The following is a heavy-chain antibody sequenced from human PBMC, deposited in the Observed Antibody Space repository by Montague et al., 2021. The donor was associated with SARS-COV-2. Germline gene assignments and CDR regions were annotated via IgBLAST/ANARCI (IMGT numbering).Heavy chain of an antibody. CDR1: RFTFSTYW. J-gene: IGHJ4*02. CDR2: IKEDGTEK. Sequence: SLRLSCAASRFTFSTYWMSWVRQVPGKGLEWVANIKEDGTEKYYVDSVKGRFTISRDNAKSSLFLHMNSLRADDTAVYYCAKDKWGGLDYWGQGTLVTVSS. V-gene: IGHV3-7*01. CDR3: AKDKWGGLDY. D-gene: IGHD7-27*01.